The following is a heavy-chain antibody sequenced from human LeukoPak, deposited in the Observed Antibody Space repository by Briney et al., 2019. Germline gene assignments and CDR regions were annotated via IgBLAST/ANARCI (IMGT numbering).Heavy chain of an antibody. Sequence: GRSLRLSCAASGFTFDDYAMHWVRQAPGKGLEWVSGISWNSGSIGYADSVKGRFTISRDNAKNSLYLQMNSLRAEDTALYYCAKDIIRGSRSSSWSPFDYWGQGTLVTVSS. V-gene: IGHV3-9*01. CDR1: GFTFDDYA. D-gene: IGHD6-13*01. J-gene: IGHJ4*02. CDR3: AKDIIRGSRSSSWSPFDY. CDR2: ISWNSGSI.